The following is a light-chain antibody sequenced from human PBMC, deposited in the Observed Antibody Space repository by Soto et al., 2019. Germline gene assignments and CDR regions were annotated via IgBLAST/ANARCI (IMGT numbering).Light chain of an antibody. CDR2: KAS. CDR1: QNIGTS. V-gene: IGKV1-39*01. J-gene: IGKJ2*01. Sequence: DIQMTQSPSSLSASVGDRVTITCRASQNIGTSLNWYQQKPGKAPTALIYKASTMQGGVPSRFSGSGSGTDFTLTISSLQPEDSATYHCQQSYSSLVYTFGPGTKLEIK. CDR3: QQSYSSLVYT.